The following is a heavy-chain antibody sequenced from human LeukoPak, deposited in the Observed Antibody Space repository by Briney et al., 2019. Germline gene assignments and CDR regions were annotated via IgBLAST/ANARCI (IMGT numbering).Heavy chain of an antibody. D-gene: IGHD3-22*01. Sequence: GGSLRLSCVASGFTFSTYWMNWVRQAPGKGLERVGTISPDGGDKYYVDSVKGRFTISRDNAKNSLYLQMNSLRAEDTAVYYCARDPPYYDSSGYYYDYWGQGTLVTVSS. J-gene: IGHJ4*02. CDR3: ARDPPYYDSSGYYYDY. CDR2: ISPDGGDK. CDR1: GFTFSTYW. V-gene: IGHV3-7*01.